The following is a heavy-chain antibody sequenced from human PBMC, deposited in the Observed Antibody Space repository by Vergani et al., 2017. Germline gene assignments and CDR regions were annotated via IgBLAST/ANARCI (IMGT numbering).Heavy chain of an antibody. Sequence: EKQLVQSGSETKKPAESLKISCQAFGYIFSNFWIGWVRQRPGRGLEWMGIIYPGDSEVKSNPTFRGQVIFSVDTSVNTAYLQWRSLQASDTATYFCASGGHGSENGGALQLWGQGTNITVSS. CDR2: IYPGDSEV. D-gene: IGHD3-10*01. CDR1: GYIFSNFW. CDR3: ASGGHGSENGGALQL. V-gene: IGHV5-51*01. J-gene: IGHJ3*01.